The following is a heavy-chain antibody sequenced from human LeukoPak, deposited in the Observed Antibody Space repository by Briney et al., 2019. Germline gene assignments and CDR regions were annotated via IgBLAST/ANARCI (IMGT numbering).Heavy chain of an antibody. CDR2: ISGSGGST. J-gene: IGHJ4*02. CDR3: AKDGLRDFDWLLSTY. Sequence: QPVGSLRLSCAASGFTFSSYAMSWVRQAPGKGLEWVSAISGSGGSTYYADSVKGRFTISRDNSKNTLYLQMNSLRAEDTAVYYRAKDGLRDFDWLLSTYWGQGTLVTVSS. D-gene: IGHD3-9*01. CDR1: GFTFSSYA. V-gene: IGHV3-23*01.